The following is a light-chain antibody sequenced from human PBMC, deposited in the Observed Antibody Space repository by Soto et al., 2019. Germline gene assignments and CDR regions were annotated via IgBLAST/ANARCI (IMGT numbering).Light chain of an antibody. Sequence: QSVLTQSPSASASLGASVKLTCTLSSGHSTYTISWHQQQPEKGPRLVMKVNSDGSHSTGDGIPDRFSGSSSGAERYLTISSLQSEDEADYYCQTWGTGIRVVFGGGTKLTVL. CDR3: QTWGTGIRVV. V-gene: IGLV4-69*02. CDR2: VNSDGSH. J-gene: IGLJ2*01. CDR1: SGHSTYT.